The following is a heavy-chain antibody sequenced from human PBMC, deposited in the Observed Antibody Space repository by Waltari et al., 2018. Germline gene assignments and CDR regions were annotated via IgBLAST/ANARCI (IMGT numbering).Heavy chain of an antibody. J-gene: IGHJ3*01. CDR2: INPNSGGL. CDR1: GYSSTNYF. V-gene: IGHV1-2*02. D-gene: IGHD5-12*01. CDR3: ARGAYTGRNIYDV. Sequence: QVQLVQSGAEVRKPGASLKVSCKTFGYSSTNYFLNWVRQAPGQGLEWMGWINPNSGGLSFPHKFQGRVTLTRDTSIITAYMELRGLTSADTGVYYCARGAYTGRNIYDVWGQGTPVTV.